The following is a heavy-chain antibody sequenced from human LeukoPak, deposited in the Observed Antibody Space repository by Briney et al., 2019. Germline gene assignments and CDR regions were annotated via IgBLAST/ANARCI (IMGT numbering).Heavy chain of an antibody. D-gene: IGHD3-3*01. CDR2: IYYSGST. CDR1: GGSISSSSYY. J-gene: IGHJ4*02. CDR3: ARGAPIDFWSGYHGEHFDY. Sequence: SETLSLTCTVSGGSISSSSYYWGWIRQPPGKGLEWIGSIYYSGSTYYNPSLKRRVTMSVDTSKNQFSLKLSSVTAADTAVYYCARGAPIDFWSGYHGEHFDYWGQGTLVTVSS. V-gene: IGHV4-39*07.